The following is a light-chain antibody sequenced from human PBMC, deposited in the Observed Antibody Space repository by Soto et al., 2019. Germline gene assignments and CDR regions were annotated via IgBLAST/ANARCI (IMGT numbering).Light chain of an antibody. CDR2: AAS. J-gene: IGKJ5*01. CDR1: ESLSGN. CDR3: QQYEKWFHT. V-gene: IGKV3-15*01. Sequence: EVVMTQSPATLSVSPGERATLSCRASESLSGNLAWYQQKPGQAPRLLIYAASTRATGIPARFSGSGYGTEFTLTISGLQSEDLGVYYCQQYEKWFHTFGQGTRLDIK.